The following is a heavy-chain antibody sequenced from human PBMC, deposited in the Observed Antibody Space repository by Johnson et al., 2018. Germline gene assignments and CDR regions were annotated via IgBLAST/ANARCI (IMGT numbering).Heavy chain of an antibody. V-gene: IGHV3-48*02. Sequence: EVQLVETGGGLVQPGGSLRLSCAASGFSLGTYTIHWVRQAPGKGLEWLSSINERRGDLYYAVSVKGRFTPSRDNAKKSVYLQMNSLKDEDTAVYYCARDLYTGSYLEAFDIWGQGTMVTVSS. CDR2: INERRGDL. D-gene: IGHD1-26*01. CDR1: GFSLGTYT. J-gene: IGHJ3*02. CDR3: ARDLYTGSYLEAFDI.